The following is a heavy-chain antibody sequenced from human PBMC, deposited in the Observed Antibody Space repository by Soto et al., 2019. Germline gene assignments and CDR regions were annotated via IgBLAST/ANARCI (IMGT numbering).Heavy chain of an antibody. Sequence: SETLSLTCAVSGYSISSGYYWGWIRQPPGKGLEWIGSIYHSGSTYYNPSLKSRVTISVDTSKNQFSLKLSSVTAADTAVYYCARIPPLSFFYVFWSVFYYEYYFAYWGRGTLVTVS. D-gene: IGHD3-3*01. CDR3: ARIPPLSFFYVFWSVFYYEYYFAY. J-gene: IGHJ4*02. V-gene: IGHV4-38-2*01. CDR1: GYSISSGYY. CDR2: IYHSGST.